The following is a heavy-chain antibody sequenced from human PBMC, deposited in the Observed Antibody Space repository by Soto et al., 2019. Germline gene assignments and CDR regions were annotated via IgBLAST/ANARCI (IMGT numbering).Heavy chain of an antibody. CDR1: GYTFTSYG. CDR2: ISAYNGNT. Sequence: GASVKVSCKASGYTFTSYGISWVRQAPGQGLEWMGWISAYNGNTNYAQKLQGRVTMTTDTSTSTAYMELRSLRSDDTAVYYCARDLRYFAWPPPGDWFDPWGQGTLVTVSS. D-gene: IGHD3-9*01. CDR3: ARDLRYFAWPPPGDWFDP. J-gene: IGHJ5*02. V-gene: IGHV1-18*01.